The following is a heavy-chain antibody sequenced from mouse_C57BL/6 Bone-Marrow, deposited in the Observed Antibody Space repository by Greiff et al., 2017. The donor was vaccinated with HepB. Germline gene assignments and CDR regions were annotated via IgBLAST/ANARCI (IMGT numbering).Heavy chain of an antibody. CDR2: ISYDGSN. J-gene: IGHJ2*01. CDR1: GYSITSGYY. V-gene: IGHV3-6*01. Sequence: EVKLEESGPGLVKPSQSLSLTCSVTGYSITSGYYWNWIRQFPGNKLEWMGYISYDGSNNYNPSLKNRISITRDTSKNQFFLKLNSVTTEDTATYYCARGLTGTGGDYWGQGTTLTVSS. D-gene: IGHD4-1*01. CDR3: ARGLTGTGGDY.